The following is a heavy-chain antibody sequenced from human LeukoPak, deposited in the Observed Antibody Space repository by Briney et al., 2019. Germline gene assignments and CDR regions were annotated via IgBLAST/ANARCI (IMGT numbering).Heavy chain of an antibody. J-gene: IGHJ6*03. Sequence: GGSLRLSCAASGFTFSSYWMSWVRQAPGEGLEWVANIKQDGSEKYSVDSVKGRFTISRDNAKNSLYMQMNSLRAEDTAVYYCARVMSASVWRSYGSYYYYYCMDIWGKGTTVTVYS. CDR1: GFTFSSYW. D-gene: IGHD3-16*01. V-gene: IGHV3-7*01. CDR3: ARVMSASVWRSYGSYYYYYCMDI. CDR2: IKQDGSEK.